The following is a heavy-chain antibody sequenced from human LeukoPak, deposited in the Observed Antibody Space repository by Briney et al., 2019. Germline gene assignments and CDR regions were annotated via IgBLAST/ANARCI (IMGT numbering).Heavy chain of an antibody. V-gene: IGHV1-2*02. CDR2: INPNSGGT. J-gene: IGHJ3*02. CDR3: ASDWGLSQLEYCSNTNCYMGAFDI. CDR1: GYTFTGYY. Sequence: ASVKVSCKASGYTFTGYYMHWVRQAPGQGLEWMGWINPNSGGTNYAQKFQGRVTMTRDTSISTACMELSRLRSDDTAVYYCASDWGLSQLEYCSNTNCYMGAFDIWGQGTMVTVSS. D-gene: IGHD2-2*02.